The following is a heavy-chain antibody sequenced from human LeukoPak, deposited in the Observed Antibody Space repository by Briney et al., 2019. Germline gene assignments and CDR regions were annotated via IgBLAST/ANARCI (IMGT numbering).Heavy chain of an antibody. CDR2: IHNSGNT. V-gene: IGHV4-61*02. Sequence: SETLSLTCTVSGGSISSGSYYWSWIRQPAGKGLEWIGRIHNSGNTNYNPSLKSRVTISVDTSKNQFSLKLSSVTAADTAVYYCARESYSSGWNDYWGQGTLVTVSS. J-gene: IGHJ4*02. D-gene: IGHD6-19*01. CDR1: GGSISSGSYY. CDR3: ARESYSSGWNDY.